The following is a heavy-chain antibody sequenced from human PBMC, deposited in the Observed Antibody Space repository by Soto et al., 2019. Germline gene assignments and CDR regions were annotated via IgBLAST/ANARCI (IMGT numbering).Heavy chain of an antibody. Sequence: GGSLRLSCAASGFTFSSYSMNWVRQAPGKGLEWVSYISSSSSTIYYADSVKGRFTISRDNAKNSLYLQMDSLRDEDTAVYYCARDRSSSWSSAFDYWGQGTLVTVSS. CDR3: ARDRSSSWSSAFDY. J-gene: IGHJ4*02. CDR2: ISSSSSTI. CDR1: GFTFSSYS. V-gene: IGHV3-48*02. D-gene: IGHD6-13*01.